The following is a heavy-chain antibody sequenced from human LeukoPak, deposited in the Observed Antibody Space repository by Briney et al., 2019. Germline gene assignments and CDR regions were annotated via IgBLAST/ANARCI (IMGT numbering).Heavy chain of an antibody. CDR3: ARESTGERPGC. V-gene: IGHV3-7*01. D-gene: IGHD1-1*01. CDR1: GFTFDDYG. Sequence: GGSLRLSCAASGFTFDDYGMSWVRQAPGKGLEWVANMNEDGSDKNYVDSVKGRFTISRDDATNSLHLQMNSLSPEDTAVYYCARESTGERPGCWGQGTLVTVSS. CDR2: MNEDGSDK. J-gene: IGHJ4*02.